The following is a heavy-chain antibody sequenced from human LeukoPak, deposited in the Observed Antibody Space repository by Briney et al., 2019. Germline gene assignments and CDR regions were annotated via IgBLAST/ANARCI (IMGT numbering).Heavy chain of an antibody. CDR2: IYTSGTT. J-gene: IGHJ4*02. CDR1: GASISSDSSY. Sequence: SETLSLTCAVSGASISSDSSYWSWIRQPAGKGLEWTGRIYTSGTTNYNPSLMSRVTMSLDTSKNQFSLKLSSVTAADTAVYYCARGEYGDNPHFDNWGQGTLVTVSS. V-gene: IGHV4-61*02. CDR3: ARGEYGDNPHFDN. D-gene: IGHD4-23*01.